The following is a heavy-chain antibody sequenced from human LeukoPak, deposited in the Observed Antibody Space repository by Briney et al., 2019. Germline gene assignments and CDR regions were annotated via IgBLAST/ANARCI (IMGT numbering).Heavy chain of an antibody. CDR3: ARVSSGRGYSGYVSRRFGY. J-gene: IGHJ4*02. Sequence: SETLSLTCAVYGGSFSGYYWSWIRQPPGKGLEWIGEINHSGSTNYNPSLKSRVTISVDTSKNQFSLKLSSVTAADTAVYYCARVSSGRGYSGYVSRRFGYWGQGTLVTVSS. V-gene: IGHV4-34*01. CDR1: GGSFSGYY. D-gene: IGHD5-12*01. CDR2: INHSGST.